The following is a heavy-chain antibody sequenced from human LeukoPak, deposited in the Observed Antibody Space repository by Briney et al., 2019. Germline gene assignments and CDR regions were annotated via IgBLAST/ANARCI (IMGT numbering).Heavy chain of an antibody. CDR1: GGSMSNYY. Sequence: SETLSLTCTVSGGSMSNYYWSWIRQTPGKGLEWIAYIHYSGSTDYNPSLRSRVTISVDTSKNQFSLKLRSVTAADTAVYYCARVGDTSSYNYYFTHWGQGTLVTVSS. D-gene: IGHD3-22*01. J-gene: IGHJ4*02. V-gene: IGHV4-59*01. CDR3: ARVGDTSSYNYYFTH. CDR2: IHYSGST.